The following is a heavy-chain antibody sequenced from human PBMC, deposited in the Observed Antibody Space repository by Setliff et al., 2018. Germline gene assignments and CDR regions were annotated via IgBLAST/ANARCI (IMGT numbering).Heavy chain of an antibody. V-gene: IGHV3-9*03. CDR1: GFTFDDYA. CDR2: ISWNSGSI. J-gene: IGHJ4*02. Sequence: PGGSLRLSCAASGFTFDDYAMHWVRQALGKGLEWVSGISWNSGSIGYADSVKGRFTIPRDNAKNSLYLQMNSLRAEDMALYYCARSPSRPYSSSWYVNWGQGTLVTVSS. CDR3: ARSPSRPYSSSWYVN. D-gene: IGHD6-13*01.